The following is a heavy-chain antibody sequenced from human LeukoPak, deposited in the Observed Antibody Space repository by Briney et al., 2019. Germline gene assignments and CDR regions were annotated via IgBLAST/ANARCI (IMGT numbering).Heavy chain of an antibody. CDR2: ICSSGST. CDR3: ARQFDP. CDR1: GASFSNYY. J-gene: IGHJ5*02. V-gene: IGHV4-59*08. Sequence: SETLSLTCTVSGASFSNYYWSWIRQPPGKGLEWIGHICSSGSTSYNPSLKSRLTISLDTSKNQFSLKLSSVTAADTAVYYCARQFDPWGQGILVTVSS.